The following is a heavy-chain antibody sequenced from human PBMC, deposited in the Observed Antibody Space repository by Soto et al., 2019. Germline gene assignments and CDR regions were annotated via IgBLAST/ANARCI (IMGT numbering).Heavy chain of an antibody. CDR2: IYYSGST. CDR3: ARHRAYCTNGVCSFDY. D-gene: IGHD2-8*01. J-gene: IGHJ4*02. CDR1: GGSISSSSYY. V-gene: IGHV4-39*01. Sequence: SETLSLTCTVSGGSISSSSYYWGWIRQPPGKGLEWIGSIYYSGSTYYNPSLKSRVTISVDTSKNQFSLKLSSVTAADTAVYYCARHRAYCTNGVCSFDYWGQGTLVTVSS.